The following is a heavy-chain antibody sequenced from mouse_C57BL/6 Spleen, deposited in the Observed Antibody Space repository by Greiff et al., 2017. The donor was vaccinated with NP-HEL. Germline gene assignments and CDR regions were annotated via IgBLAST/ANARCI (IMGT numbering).Heavy chain of an antibody. CDR3: ARDFPRFYYFDY. CDR2: ISYDGSN. Sequence: DVKLQESGPGLVKPSQSLSLTCSVTGYSITSGYYWNWIRQFPGNKLEWMGYISYDGSNNYNPSLKNRISITRDTSKNQFFLKLNSVTTEDTATYYCARDFPRFYYFDYWGQGTTLTVSS. CDR1: GYSITSGYY. J-gene: IGHJ2*01. V-gene: IGHV3-6*01.